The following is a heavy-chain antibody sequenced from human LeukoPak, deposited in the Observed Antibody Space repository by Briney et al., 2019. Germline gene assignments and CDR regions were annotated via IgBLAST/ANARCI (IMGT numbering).Heavy chain of an antibody. V-gene: IGHV4-39*01. D-gene: IGHD6-13*01. Sequence: SGTLSLTCTVSGGSISSSSYYWGWIRQPPGEGLEWIGSIYYSGSTYYNPSLKSRVTISVDTSKNQFSLKLSSVTAADTAVYYCARRGGSSWFDPWGQGTLVTVSS. CDR3: ARRGGSSWFDP. CDR1: GGSISSSSYY. CDR2: IYYSGST. J-gene: IGHJ5*02.